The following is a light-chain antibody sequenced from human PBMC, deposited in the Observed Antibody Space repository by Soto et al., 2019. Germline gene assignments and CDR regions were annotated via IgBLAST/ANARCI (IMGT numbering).Light chain of an antibody. CDR3: CSYAGISTLG. V-gene: IGLV2-23*02. CDR2: EVT. J-gene: IGLJ3*02. CDR1: SSDVGSYNL. Sequence: QYALTQPASVSGSPGQSITISCTGTSSDVGSYNLVSWYRQHPGKAPKVMIYEVTKRRSGVSDHFSGSKSGNTASLTISGLQAEDEADYYCCSYAGISTLGFGGATKVLVL.